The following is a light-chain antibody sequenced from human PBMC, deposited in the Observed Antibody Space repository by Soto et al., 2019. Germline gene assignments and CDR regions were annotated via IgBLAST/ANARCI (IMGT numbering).Light chain of an antibody. CDR2: KVS. Sequence: DVVMTQSPPSLPVTLGQPASISCRSSQSLLFRDGNTYLTWFQQRPGQSPRRLIYKVSKGDSGEPDRFSGSGSDTDFTLIISRVEAEDVGVYYCMQGTHWPYTFGQGTKVEIK. CDR3: MQGTHWPYT. V-gene: IGKV2-30*01. J-gene: IGKJ2*01. CDR1: QSLLFRDGNTY.